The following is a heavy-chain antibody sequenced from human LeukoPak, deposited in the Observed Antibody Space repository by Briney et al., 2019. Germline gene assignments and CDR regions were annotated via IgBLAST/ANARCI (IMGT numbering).Heavy chain of an antibody. J-gene: IGHJ6*02. D-gene: IGHD4-17*01. Sequence: SETLSLTCAVYGGSFSGYYWSWIRQPPGRGLEWIGEINHSGSTNYNPSLKSRVTISVDTSKNQFSLKLSSVTAADTAVYYCARSKQLRSLGYYGMDVWGQGTTVTVFS. CDR1: GGSFSGYY. CDR3: ARSKQLRSLGYYGMDV. CDR2: INHSGST. V-gene: IGHV4-34*01.